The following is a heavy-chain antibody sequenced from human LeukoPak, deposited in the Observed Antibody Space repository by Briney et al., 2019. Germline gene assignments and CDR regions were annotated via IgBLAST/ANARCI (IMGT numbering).Heavy chain of an antibody. CDR1: GYTFTSYY. J-gene: IGHJ4*02. CDR2: INPGGGGT. V-gene: IGHV1-46*01. CDR3: ARDLVATGTHLPTFEIEY. D-gene: IGHD5-12*01. Sequence: GASVKVSCKASGYTFTSYYMHWVRQAPGQGLEWMGMINPGGGGTSYPQNFQGRVTMTGDTSTSTVYMELSSLRSEDTAVYYCARDLVATGTHLPTFEIEYWGQGTLVTVSS.